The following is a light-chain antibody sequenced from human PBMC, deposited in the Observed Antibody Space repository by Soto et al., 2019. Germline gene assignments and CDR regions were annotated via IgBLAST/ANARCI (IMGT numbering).Light chain of an antibody. CDR2: DAF. CDR3: QQRNRWPPVT. V-gene: IGKV1-5*01. Sequence: QMTQSPSTLSASVGDRVTITCRASQSIDTWLAWYQQKPGKAPRLLIYDAFNRATGVPTRFSGSGSGTDFTLTISSLEPEDFAVYYCQQRNRWPPVTFGGGTRVEIK. CDR1: QSIDTW. J-gene: IGKJ4*01.